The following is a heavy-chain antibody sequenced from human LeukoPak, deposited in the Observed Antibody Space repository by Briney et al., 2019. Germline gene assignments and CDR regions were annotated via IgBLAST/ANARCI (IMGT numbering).Heavy chain of an antibody. V-gene: IGHV4-38-2*02. CDR2: IYHSGST. CDR1: GYSISSGYY. J-gene: IGHJ5*02. Sequence: SETLSLTCTVSGYSISSGYYWGWIRQPPGKGLEWIGSIYHSGSTYYNPSLKSRVTISVDTSKNQFSLKLSSVSAADTAVYYCARGGYYGSGNDFRFDPWGQGTLVTVSS. D-gene: IGHD3-10*01. CDR3: ARGGYYGSGNDFRFDP.